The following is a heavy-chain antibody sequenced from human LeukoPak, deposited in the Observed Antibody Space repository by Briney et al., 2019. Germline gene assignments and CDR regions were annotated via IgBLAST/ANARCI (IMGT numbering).Heavy chain of an antibody. CDR3: ARGENVAAAGIEY. J-gene: IGHJ4*02. CDR2: IYYGGNT. CDR1: GGSVSSGRHY. D-gene: IGHD6-13*01. Sequence: PSETLSLTCIVFGGSVSSGRHYWAWIRQPPGMGLEWIGSIYYGGNTYYSLSLKSRVTISVETSKNQFSLRLSSVTATDTAVYYCARGENVAAAGIEYWGQGTLVTVSS. V-gene: IGHV4-39*01.